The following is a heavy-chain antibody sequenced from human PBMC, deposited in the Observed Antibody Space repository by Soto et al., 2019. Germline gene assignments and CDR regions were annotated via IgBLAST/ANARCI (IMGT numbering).Heavy chain of an antibody. CDR3: AKADGEQWLLPHLDK. J-gene: IGHJ4*02. Sequence: EVQLLESGGGVVQPGGSLRLSCVASGFIFKKFAMSWVRQAPGEGLEWVSGIRCCGGSTSYADSVKGRFTIARDDSTNTLSLQMNNLRVEDTTQYYCAKADGEQWLLPHLDKWGQGTLVTVS. D-gene: IGHD6-19*01. V-gene: IGHV3-23*01. CDR2: IRCCGGST. CDR1: GFIFKKFA.